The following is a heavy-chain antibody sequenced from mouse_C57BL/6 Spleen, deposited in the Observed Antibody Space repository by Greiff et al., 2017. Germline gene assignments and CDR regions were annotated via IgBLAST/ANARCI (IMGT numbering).Heavy chain of an antibody. CDR2: ISSGSSTI. CDR3: ARALITTRAMDY. Sequence: EVHLVESGGGLVKPGGSLKLSCAASGFTFSDYGMHWVRQAPEKGLEWVAYISSGSSTIYYADTVKGRFTISRDNAKNTLFLQMTSLRSEDTAMYYCARALITTRAMDYWGQGTSVTVSS. V-gene: IGHV5-17*01. D-gene: IGHD1-2*01. CDR1: GFTFSDYG. J-gene: IGHJ4*01.